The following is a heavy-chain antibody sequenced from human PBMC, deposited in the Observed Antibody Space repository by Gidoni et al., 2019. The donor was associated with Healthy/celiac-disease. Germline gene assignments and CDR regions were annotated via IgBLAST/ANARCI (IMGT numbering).Heavy chain of an antibody. CDR2: IIPILGLA. CDR1: GGTFSSYT. Sequence: EVKKPGSSVKVSCKASGGTFSSYTISWVRQAPGQGLEWMGRIIPILGLANYAQKFQGRVTIPADKYTGTDYLELSSLISEDTAVYYCAIHYYDSSGYYYFDYWGQGTLVTVSS. CDR3: AIHYYDSSGYYYFDY. V-gene: IGHV1-69*02. J-gene: IGHJ4*02. D-gene: IGHD3-22*01.